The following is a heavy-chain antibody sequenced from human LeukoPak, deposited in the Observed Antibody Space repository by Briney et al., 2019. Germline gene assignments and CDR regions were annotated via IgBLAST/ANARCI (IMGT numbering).Heavy chain of an antibody. CDR1: GFTFDDYG. J-gene: IGHJ3*01. V-gene: IGHV3-20*04. D-gene: IGHD5-18*01. Sequence: PGGSLRLSCAASGFTFDDYGITWVRQAPGKGLEWVSGINRNGGSTAYGDSVKGRFTISRDNAKNSLYLQMNSLRAEDTALYYCARGVTYVDTAMVEPFDVWGQGTMVTVSS. CDR2: INRNGGST. CDR3: ARGVTYVDTAMVEPFDV.